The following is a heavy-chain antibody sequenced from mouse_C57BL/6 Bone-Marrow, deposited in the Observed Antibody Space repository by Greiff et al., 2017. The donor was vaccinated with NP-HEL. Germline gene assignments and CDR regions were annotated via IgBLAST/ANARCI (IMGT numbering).Heavy chain of an antibody. V-gene: IGHV5-17*01. CDR3: ARQGYYYGSAY. Sequence: EVKLMESGGGLVKPGGSLKLSCAASGFTFSDYGMHWVRQAPEKGLEWVAYISSGSSTIYYADTVKGRFTISRDNAKNTLFLQMTSLRSEDTAMYYCARQGYYYGSAYWGQGTLVTVSA. D-gene: IGHD1-1*01. J-gene: IGHJ3*01. CDR1: GFTFSDYG. CDR2: ISSGSSTI.